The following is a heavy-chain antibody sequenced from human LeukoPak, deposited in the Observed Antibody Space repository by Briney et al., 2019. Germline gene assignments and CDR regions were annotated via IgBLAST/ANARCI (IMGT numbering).Heavy chain of an antibody. Sequence: PGGSLRLSCAASGFTLSTHGMNWVRQAPGKGLEWVSFIDTTTSYKYYADSVKGRFTISRDNAKNSLYLQMNSLRADDTAFYYCARGRSITILRGVAISDGFDIWGQGTMVTVSS. CDR2: IDTTTSYK. D-gene: IGHD3-10*01. CDR1: GFTLSTHG. J-gene: IGHJ3*02. V-gene: IGHV3-21*01. CDR3: ARGRSITILRGVAISDGFDI.